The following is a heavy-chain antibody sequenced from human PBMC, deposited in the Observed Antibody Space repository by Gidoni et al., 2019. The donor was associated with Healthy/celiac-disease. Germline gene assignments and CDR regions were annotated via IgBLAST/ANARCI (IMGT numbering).Heavy chain of an antibody. CDR1: GFTFTSYA. CDR2: ISYDGSNK. CDR3: AREGYCSSTSCLYFDY. Sequence: QVQLVESGGGVVQPGRSLRLSCAASGFTFTSYAMHWVRQAPGKGLEWVAVISYDGSNKYYADSVKGRFTISRDNSKNTLYLQMNSLRAEDTAVYYCAREGYCSSTSCLYFDYWGQGTLVTVSS. J-gene: IGHJ4*02. D-gene: IGHD2-2*01. V-gene: IGHV3-30-3*01.